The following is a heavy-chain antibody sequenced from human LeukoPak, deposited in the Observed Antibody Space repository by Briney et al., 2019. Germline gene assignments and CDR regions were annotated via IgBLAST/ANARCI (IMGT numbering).Heavy chain of an antibody. CDR2: INPNSGGT. V-gene: IGHV1-2*02. Sequence: ASVKVSCKASGYTFTGYYMHWVRQAPGQGLEWMGWINPNSGGTNYAQKFQGRVTMTRDTSISTAYMELSRLRSDDTAVYYCARVDVVVVPAPTGYWGQGTLVTVSS. D-gene: IGHD2-2*01. J-gene: IGHJ4*02. CDR1: GYTFTGYY. CDR3: ARVDVVVVPAPTGY.